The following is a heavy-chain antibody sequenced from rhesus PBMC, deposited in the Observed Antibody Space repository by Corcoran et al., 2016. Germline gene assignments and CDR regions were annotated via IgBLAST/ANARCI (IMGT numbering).Heavy chain of an antibody. CDR1: GYSISSGYY. Sequence: QVQLQESGPGLVKPSETLPLTCAVSGYSISSGYYWGWIRQPPGKGLEYIGYISGSSGSTYYNPSLKSRVTISKDTSKNQFSLKLSSVTAADTAVYYCARTPGNRFDVWGPGVLVTVSS. CDR3: ARTPGNRFDV. J-gene: IGHJ5-1*01. D-gene: IGHD2-39*01. V-gene: IGHV4-99*01. CDR2: ISGSSGST.